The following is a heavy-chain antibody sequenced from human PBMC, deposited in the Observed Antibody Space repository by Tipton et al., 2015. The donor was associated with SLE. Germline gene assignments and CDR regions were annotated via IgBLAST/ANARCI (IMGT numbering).Heavy chain of an antibody. D-gene: IGHD5-24*01. J-gene: IGHJ2*01. V-gene: IGHV4-61*02. CDR1: GYSISSSYY. Sequence: LRLSCAVSGYSISSSYYWSWIRQPAGKGLEWIGRIYTSGSTYYNPSLKSRVTISVDTSKNQFSLKLSSVTAADTAVYYCARPGMAERYFDLWGRGTLVTVSS. CDR2: IYTSGST. CDR3: ARPGMAERYFDL.